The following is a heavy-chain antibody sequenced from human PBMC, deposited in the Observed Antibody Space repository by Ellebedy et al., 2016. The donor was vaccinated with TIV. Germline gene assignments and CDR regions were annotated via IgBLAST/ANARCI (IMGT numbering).Heavy chain of an antibody. Sequence: GESLKISCAASGFTFRRYCMHWVRQAPGKGLEWVAIIWYDGSNKDYIDHVKGRFTISRDNSKNTLYLQMNSLRAEDTAVYYCARAVDSGRDMDVWGQGTTVIVSS. CDR2: IWYDGSNK. V-gene: IGHV3-33*08. CDR1: GFTFRRYC. CDR3: ARAVDSGRDMDV. J-gene: IGHJ6*02. D-gene: IGHD1-26*01.